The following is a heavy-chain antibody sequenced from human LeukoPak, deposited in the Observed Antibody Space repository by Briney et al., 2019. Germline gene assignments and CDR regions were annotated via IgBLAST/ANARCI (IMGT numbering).Heavy chain of an antibody. CDR3: ARDSGSWYVGY. CDR2: ISSSSSYI. J-gene: IGHJ4*02. D-gene: IGHD6-13*01. CDR1: GFTFSSYS. V-gene: IGHV3-21*01. Sequence: GGSLRLSCAASGFTFSSYSMNWARQAPGKGLEWVSSISSSSSYIYYADSVKGRFTISRDNAKNSLYLQMNSLRAEDTAVYYCARDSGSWYVGYWGQGTLVTVSS.